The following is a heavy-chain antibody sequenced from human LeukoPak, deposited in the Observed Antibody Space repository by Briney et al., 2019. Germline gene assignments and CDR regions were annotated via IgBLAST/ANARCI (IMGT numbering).Heavy chain of an antibody. CDR3: ATRERQGYYDGMDV. J-gene: IGHJ6*02. CDR1: GFTVSNNY. CDR2: IDSGGKT. V-gene: IGHV3-53*01. D-gene: IGHD5-24*01. Sequence: GGSLRLSCAASGFTVSNNYMTWVRQAPGKGLECVSVIDSGGKTYYADSVKGRFTISRHNAENTLYLQMNSLRGEDTAVYFCATRERQGYYDGMDVWGQGTTVTVSS.